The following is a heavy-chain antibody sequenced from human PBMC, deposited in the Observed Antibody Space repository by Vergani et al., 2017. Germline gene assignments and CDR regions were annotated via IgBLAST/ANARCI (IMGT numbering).Heavy chain of an antibody. D-gene: IGHD6-19*01. J-gene: IGHJ4*02. V-gene: IGHV3-21*01. CDR1: GFTFSSYS. CDR3: ARDGVGQWLDFDY. CDR2: ISSSSSYI. Sequence: EVQLVESGGGLVKPGGSLRLSCAASGFTFSSYSMNWVRQAPGKGLEWVSSISSSSSYIYYADSVKGRFTISRDNAKNSLYLQMNSLIAEDTAVYYCARDGVGQWLDFDYWGQGTLVTVSS.